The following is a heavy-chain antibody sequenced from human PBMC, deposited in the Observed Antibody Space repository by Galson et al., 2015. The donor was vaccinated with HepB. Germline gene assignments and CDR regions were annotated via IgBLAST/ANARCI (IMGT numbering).Heavy chain of an antibody. Sequence: SLRLSCAASGFTFGDYAMSWVRQAPGKGLEWVGFIRSKAYGGTTEYAASVKGRFTISRDDSKSIAYLQMNSLKTEDTAVYYCTSATPGPESAAAGFDYWGQGTLVTVSS. CDR2: IRSKAYGGTT. D-gene: IGHD6-13*01. V-gene: IGHV3-49*04. J-gene: IGHJ4*02. CDR1: GFTFGDYA. CDR3: TSATPGPESAAAGFDY.